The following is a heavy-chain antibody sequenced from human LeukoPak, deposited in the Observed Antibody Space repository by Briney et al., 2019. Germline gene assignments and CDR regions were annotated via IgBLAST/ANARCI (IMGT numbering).Heavy chain of an antibody. V-gene: IGHV4-59*01. CDR2: IYYSGST. CDR1: GGSISSYY. Sequence: PSETLSLTCTVSGGSISSYYWSWIRQPPRKGLEWIGYIYYSGSTNYNPSLKSRVTISVDTSKNQFSLKLSSVTAADTAVYYCARDHVYGSGSPYYYYGMDVWGQGTTVTVSS. CDR3: ARDHVYGSGSPYYYYGMDV. J-gene: IGHJ6*02. D-gene: IGHD3-10*01.